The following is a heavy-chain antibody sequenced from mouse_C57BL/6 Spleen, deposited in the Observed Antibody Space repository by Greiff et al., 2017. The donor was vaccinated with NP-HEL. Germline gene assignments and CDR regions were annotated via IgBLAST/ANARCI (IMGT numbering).Heavy chain of an antibody. CDR3: AKVGVTTRSYWYFDV. V-gene: IGHV1-80*01. CDR2: IYPGDGDT. CDR1: GYAFSSYW. Sequence: VKLQESGAELVKPGASVKISCKASGYAFSSYWMNWVKQRPGKGLEWIGQIYPGDGDTNYNGKFKGKATLTAVKSSSTAYMQLSSLTSEDSAVYFCAKVGVTTRSYWYFDVWGTGTTVTVSA. J-gene: IGHJ1*03. D-gene: IGHD2-2*01.